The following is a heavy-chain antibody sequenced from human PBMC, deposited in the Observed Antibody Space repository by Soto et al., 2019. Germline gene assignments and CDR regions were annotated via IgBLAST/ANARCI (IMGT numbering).Heavy chain of an antibody. CDR1: GYTFTSYD. J-gene: IGHJ4*02. CDR3: ARGGSPRFLEWLPSDYFDY. V-gene: IGHV1-8*01. D-gene: IGHD3-3*01. CDR2: MNPNSGNT. Sequence: GASVKVSCKASGYTFTSYDINWVRQATGQGLEWMGWMNPNSGNTGYAQKFQGRVTTTRNTSISTAYMELSSLRSEDTAVYYCARGGSPRFLEWLPSDYFDYWGQGTLVTVSS.